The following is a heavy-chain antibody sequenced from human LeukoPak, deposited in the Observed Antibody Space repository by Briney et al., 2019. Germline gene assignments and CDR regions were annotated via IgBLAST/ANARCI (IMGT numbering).Heavy chain of an antibody. CDR1: GGSFSGYY. D-gene: IGHD3-3*01. V-gene: IGHV4-34*01. CDR3: ARSLAIFGVVIIRGSYDY. J-gene: IGHJ4*02. Sequence: SETLSLTCAVYGGSFSGYYWSWIRQPPGKGLEWIGYIYYSGSTNYNPSLKSRVTISVDTSKNQFSLKLSSVTAADTAVYYCARSLAIFGVVIIRGSYDYWGQGTLVTVSS. CDR2: IYYSGST.